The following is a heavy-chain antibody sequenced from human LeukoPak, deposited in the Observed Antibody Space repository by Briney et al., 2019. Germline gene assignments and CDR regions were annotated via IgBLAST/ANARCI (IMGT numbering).Heavy chain of an antibody. CDR1: GFTFSSYA. CDR2: ISGSGGST. CDR3: AKAVTTVTTLGLFDY. D-gene: IGHD4-17*01. J-gene: IGHJ4*02. Sequence: GGSLRLSCAASGFTFSSYAMSWVRQAPGKGLEWVSAISGSGGSTYYADSVKGRFTISRDNSKNTLYPQMKSLRAEDTAVYYCAKAVTTVTTLGLFDYWGQGTLVTVSS. V-gene: IGHV3-23*01.